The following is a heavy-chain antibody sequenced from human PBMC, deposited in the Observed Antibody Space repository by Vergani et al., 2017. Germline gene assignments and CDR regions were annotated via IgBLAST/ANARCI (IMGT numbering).Heavy chain of an antibody. V-gene: IGHV4-34*01. D-gene: IGHD1-26*01. J-gene: IGHJ3*01. CDR1: GGSLSGYY. Sequence: QVQLQQWGPGLLKPSETLSLTCAVYGGSLSGYYWSWIRLAPGKGLEWIGEINHSGTINYNPTLKSPFNVSIDTSRDHFSLKWRCVSAADMAVYFCARRAERWETLLRDDFDVWGQGTFVTVSP. CDR3: ARRAERWETLLRDDFDV. CDR2: INHSGTI.